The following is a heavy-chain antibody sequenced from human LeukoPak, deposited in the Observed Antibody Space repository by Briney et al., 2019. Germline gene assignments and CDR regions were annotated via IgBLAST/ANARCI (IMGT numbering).Heavy chain of an antibody. CDR2: IITIFGTA. Sequence: GSSVKVSCKASGGTFSSYAISWVRQAPGQGLEWMGGIITIFGTANYAQKFQGRVTITADKSKSTAYMELSSLRSEDTAVYYCAIQKPGGGIAAAGLGYWGQGTLVTVSS. CDR3: AIQKPGGGIAAAGLGY. D-gene: IGHD6-13*01. J-gene: IGHJ4*02. CDR1: GGTFSSYA. V-gene: IGHV1-69*06.